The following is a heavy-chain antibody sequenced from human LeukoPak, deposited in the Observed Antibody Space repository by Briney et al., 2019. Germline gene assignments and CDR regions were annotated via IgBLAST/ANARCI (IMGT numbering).Heavy chain of an antibody. D-gene: IGHD2-2*01. Sequence: GGSLRLSCAASGFTFSGYGMHWVRQAPGKGLEWVAVISYDGSNKYYADSVKGRFTISRDNSKNTLYLQMNSLRAEDTAVYYCAKAQEYQLLLYFDYWGQGTLVTVSS. J-gene: IGHJ4*02. CDR1: GFTFSGYG. V-gene: IGHV3-30*18. CDR3: AKAQEYQLLLYFDY. CDR2: ISYDGSNK.